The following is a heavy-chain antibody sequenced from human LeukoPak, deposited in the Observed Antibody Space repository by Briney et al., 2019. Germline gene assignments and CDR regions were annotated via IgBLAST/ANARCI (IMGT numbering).Heavy chain of an antibody. CDR1: GFSFDSYW. J-gene: IGHJ4*02. CDR3: TRDPLTQNDY. V-gene: IGHV3-7*01. D-gene: IGHD1-14*01. CDR2: IKKDGNEK. Sequence: PGGSLRLSCAAPGFSFDSYWMSWVRQAPRKGLEWMAKIKKDGNEKYYVDSVKGRFTIYRDNAENSLYLQMNSLRAEDTAVYYCTRDPLTQNDYWGQGTLVTVSS.